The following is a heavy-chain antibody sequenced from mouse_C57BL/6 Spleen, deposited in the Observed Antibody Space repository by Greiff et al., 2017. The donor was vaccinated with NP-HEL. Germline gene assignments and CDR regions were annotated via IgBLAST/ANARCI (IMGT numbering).Heavy chain of an antibody. D-gene: IGHD1-1*01. J-gene: IGHJ2*01. V-gene: IGHV1-59*01. CDR3: ARYETTVVEGGPDY. CDR2: IDPSDSYT. CDR1: GYTFTSYW. Sequence: QVQLQQPGAELVRPGTSVKLSCKASGYTFTSYWMHWVKQRPGQGLEWIGVIDPSDSYTNYNQKFKGKATLTVDTSSSTAYMQLSSLTSEDSAVYYCARYETTVVEGGPDYWGQGTTLTVSS.